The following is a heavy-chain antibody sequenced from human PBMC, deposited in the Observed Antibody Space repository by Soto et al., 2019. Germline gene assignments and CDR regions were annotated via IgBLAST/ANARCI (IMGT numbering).Heavy chain of an antibody. CDR1: GFTVSSNY. CDR3: AREARSGGSKRDYAFDI. Sequence: GGSLRLSCAASGFTVSSNYMSWVRQAPGKGLEWVSVIYSGGSTYYADSVKGRFTISRHNSKNTLYLQMNSLRAEDTAVYYCAREARSGGSKRDYAFDIWGQGTMVTVSS. J-gene: IGHJ3*02. V-gene: IGHV3-53*04. CDR2: IYSGGST. D-gene: IGHD2-15*01.